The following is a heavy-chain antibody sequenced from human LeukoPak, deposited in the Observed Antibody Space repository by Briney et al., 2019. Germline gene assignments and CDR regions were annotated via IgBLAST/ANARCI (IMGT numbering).Heavy chain of an antibody. J-gene: IGHJ4*02. CDR3: ARDLSLWY. Sequence: GGSLRLSCAASGFTFSSYSMNWVRQAPGKGLEWVSSISSSGSYIYYADSVKGRFTISRDNAKNSLYLQMNSLRAEDTAVYYCARDLSLWYWGQGTLVTVSS. CDR2: ISSSGSYI. D-gene: IGHD2-21*01. CDR1: GFTFSSYS. V-gene: IGHV3-21*01.